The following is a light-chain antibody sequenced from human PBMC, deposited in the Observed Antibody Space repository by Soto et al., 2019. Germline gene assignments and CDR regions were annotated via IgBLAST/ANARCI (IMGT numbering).Light chain of an antibody. V-gene: IGKV1-33*01. J-gene: IGKJ4*01. Sequence: DIQMTQSPSCLSAAVGDRFTITCQANQDISNYLNWYQQKQGKAPKILIYDAYNLETGVPSRFSGSGSGTDFTLTISSLQPEDIATYYCQQYDNLLALTFGGVTKVAIK. CDR2: DAY. CDR3: QQYDNLLALT. CDR1: QDISNY.